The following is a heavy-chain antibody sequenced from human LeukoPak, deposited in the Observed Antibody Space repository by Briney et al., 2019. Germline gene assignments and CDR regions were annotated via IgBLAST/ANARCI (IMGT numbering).Heavy chain of an antibody. Sequence: GGSLRLSCVASGFTFSSYGMHWVRQAPGKGLEWAAVISYDGSNKYHADSVKGRFTISRDNSKNTLYLQMNSLRAEDTAVYYCAKDPGFGEFPPDYWGQGTLVTVSS. CDR1: GFTFSSYG. CDR3: AKDPGFGEFPPDY. J-gene: IGHJ4*02. V-gene: IGHV3-30*18. D-gene: IGHD3-10*01. CDR2: ISYDGSNK.